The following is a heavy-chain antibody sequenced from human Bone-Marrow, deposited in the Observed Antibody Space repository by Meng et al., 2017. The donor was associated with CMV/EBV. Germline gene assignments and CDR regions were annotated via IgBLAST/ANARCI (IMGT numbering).Heavy chain of an antibody. CDR1: GGTFSRNT. J-gene: IGHJ4*02. D-gene: IGHD3-10*01. CDR2: FIPMVDIA. Sequence: SVKVSCKASGGTFSRNTFNWVRQAPGQGLEWMGRFIPMVDIAVYAQTFQGRVTITADKSTRTTYMELSSLRSEDTAVYFCARDRDQIFDSWGQGTLVTVSS. CDR3: ARDRDQIFDS. V-gene: IGHV1-69*04.